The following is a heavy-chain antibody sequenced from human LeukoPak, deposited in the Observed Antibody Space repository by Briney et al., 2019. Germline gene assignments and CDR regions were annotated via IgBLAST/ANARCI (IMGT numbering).Heavy chain of an antibody. CDR2: ISGSGGGT. V-gene: IGHV3-23*01. D-gene: IGHD1-26*01. CDR3: ARGEGKWELPLDY. J-gene: IGHJ4*02. Sequence: GGSLRLSCVASGFTFSNYAMSWVRQAPGRGLEWVSAISGSGGGTYYADSVKGRFTISRDNSKNTLYLQMNSLRAEDTAVYYCARGEGKWELPLDYWGQGTLVTVSS. CDR1: GFTFSNYA.